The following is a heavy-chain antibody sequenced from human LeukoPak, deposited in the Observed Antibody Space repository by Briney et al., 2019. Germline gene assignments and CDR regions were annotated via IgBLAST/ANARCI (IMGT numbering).Heavy chain of an antibody. CDR2: ISYDGGNK. J-gene: IGHJ5*01. Sequence: PGGSLRLSCAASGFTVSSNYMSRVRQAPGKGLEWVAIISYDGGNKYYAESVKGRFTISRDNSKNTVFLQMNSLSAEDTATYYCAKDISRGWYLTGDYGFDSWGQGTLVTVSS. V-gene: IGHV3-30*18. CDR3: AKDISRGWYLTGDYGFDS. D-gene: IGHD6-19*01. CDR1: GFTVSSNY.